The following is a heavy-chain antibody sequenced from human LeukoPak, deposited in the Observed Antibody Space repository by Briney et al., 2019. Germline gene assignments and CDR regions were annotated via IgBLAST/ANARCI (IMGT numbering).Heavy chain of an antibody. Sequence: GGSLRLLCAPSGFTFRNYWMNWVRQAPGKGLEWVSYISSSSSTIYYADSVKGRFTISRDNAKNSLYLQMNSLRAEDTAVYYCARKQYSGSWSAIDYWGQGTLVTVSS. J-gene: IGHJ4*02. CDR2: ISSSSSTI. CDR3: ARKQYSGSWSAIDY. CDR1: GFTFRNYW. D-gene: IGHD6-13*01. V-gene: IGHV3-48*01.